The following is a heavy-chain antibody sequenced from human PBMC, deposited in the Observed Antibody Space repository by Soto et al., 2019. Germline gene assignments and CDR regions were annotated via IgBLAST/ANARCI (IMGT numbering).Heavy chain of an antibody. CDR3: ARERVTSYTHHSWFDS. CDR2: NYYSGST. V-gene: IGHV4-30-4*01. CDR1: GGSISSGDYY. D-gene: IGHD3-16*02. J-gene: IGHJ5*01. Sequence: SETLSLTCTVSGGSISSGDYYWSWLRQSPGKGLEWIGYNYYSGSTYYNPTLKSPVTISIDTSKNQFSLKLSSVTAADTAVYYCARERVTSYTHHSWFDSGGQGTLVTVSS.